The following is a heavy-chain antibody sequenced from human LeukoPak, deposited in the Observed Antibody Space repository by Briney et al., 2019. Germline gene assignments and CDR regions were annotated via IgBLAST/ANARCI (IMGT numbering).Heavy chain of an antibody. Sequence: SVKISCKASGGTFSRDAISWVRHAPGQGLEWVGRIIPILGIANYAQKYQGRVTITADKSTSTAYMEQSSLRCEDTAVYYCAREEYSYGYGDYYYYYYMDVWGKGTTVTVSS. CDR2: IIPILGIA. V-gene: IGHV1-69*04. CDR1: GGTFSRDA. J-gene: IGHJ6*03. D-gene: IGHD5-18*01. CDR3: AREEYSYGYGDYYYYYYMDV.